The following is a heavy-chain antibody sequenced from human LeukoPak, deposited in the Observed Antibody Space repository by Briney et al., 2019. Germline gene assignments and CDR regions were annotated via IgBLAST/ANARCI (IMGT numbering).Heavy chain of an antibody. V-gene: IGHV4-4*02. CDR3: ARDRSHYYYDSSGYYYYFDY. CDR2: IYHSGST. Sequence: PGGSLRLSCAASGFTFSSYWMSWVRQPPGKGLEWIGEIYHSGSTNYNPSLKSRVTISVDKSKNQFSLKLSSVTAADTAVYYCARDRSHYYYDSSGYYYYFDYWGQGTLVTVSS. J-gene: IGHJ4*02. D-gene: IGHD3-22*01. CDR1: GFTFSSYW.